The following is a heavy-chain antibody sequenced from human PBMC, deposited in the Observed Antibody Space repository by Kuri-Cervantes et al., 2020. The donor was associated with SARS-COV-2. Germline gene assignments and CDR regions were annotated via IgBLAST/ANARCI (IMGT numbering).Heavy chain of an antibody. V-gene: IGHV3-7*01. CDR2: IKQDGSEK. CDR3: ARGLKTIFGVVIANFDY. D-gene: IGHD3-3*01. Sequence: GESLKISCAASGFTFHDYGMSWVRQAPGKGLEWVANIKQDGSEKYYVDSVKGRFTISRDNAKNSLYLQMNSLRAEETAVYYCARGLKTIFGVVIANFDYWGQGTLVTVSS. CDR1: GFTFHDYG. J-gene: IGHJ4*02.